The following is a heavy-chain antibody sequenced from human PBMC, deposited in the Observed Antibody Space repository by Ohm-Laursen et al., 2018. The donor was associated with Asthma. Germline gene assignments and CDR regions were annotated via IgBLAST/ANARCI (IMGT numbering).Heavy chain of an antibody. V-gene: IGHV3-53*01. CDR3: ARGQGSGDILGSDPFDL. J-gene: IGHJ3*01. D-gene: IGHD3-9*01. Sequence: SLRLSCTASGFSVSRHFMNWIRQGPEKGLEWVSDIYPGGATFYADSVKGRFTISRDDSKNTLNLQMSSLRGDDTAVYYCARGQGSGDILGSDPFDLWGQGTTVIVSS. CDR2: IYPGGAT. CDR1: GFSVSRHF.